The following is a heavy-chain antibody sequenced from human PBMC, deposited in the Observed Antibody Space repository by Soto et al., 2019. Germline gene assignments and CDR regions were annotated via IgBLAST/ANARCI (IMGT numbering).Heavy chain of an antibody. CDR1: GFTFEDYA. CDR3: AKGPLYSYDSSGSSPNFDY. CDR2: TSWNSGSI. Sequence: GGSLRLSCAASGFTFEDYAMHWVRQAPGKGLEWVSRTSWNSGSIGYADSVKGRFTISRDNAKTSLYLQMNSLRVEDTALYYCAKGPLYSYDSSGSSPNFDYWGQGTLVTVSS. J-gene: IGHJ4*02. V-gene: IGHV3-9*01. D-gene: IGHD3-22*01.